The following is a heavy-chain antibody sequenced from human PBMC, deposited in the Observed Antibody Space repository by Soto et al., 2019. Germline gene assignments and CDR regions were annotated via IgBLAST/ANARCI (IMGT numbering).Heavy chain of an antibody. D-gene: IGHD3-10*01. Sequence: PSQTLSLTCAISGDSVSSNSAAWNWIRQSPSRGLEWLGRTYYRSKWYNDYAVSVKSRITINPDTSKNQFSLQLNSVTPEDTAVYYCARVEWFGELLGPHYGMDVWGQGTTVTVSS. J-gene: IGHJ6*02. CDR1: GDSVSSNSAA. CDR2: TYYRSKWYN. CDR3: ARVEWFGELLGPHYGMDV. V-gene: IGHV6-1*01.